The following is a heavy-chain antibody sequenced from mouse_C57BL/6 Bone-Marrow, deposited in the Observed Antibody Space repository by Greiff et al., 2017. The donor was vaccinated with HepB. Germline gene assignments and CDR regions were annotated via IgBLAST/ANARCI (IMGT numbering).Heavy chain of an antibody. V-gene: IGHV1-69*01. J-gene: IGHJ2*01. CDR3: ARERVLYYFDY. Sequence: QVQLQQPGAELVMPGASVKLSCKASGYTFTSYWMHWVKQRPGQGLEWIGEIDPSDSYTNYNQKFKGKSTLTVDKSSSTAYMQLSSLTSEDSAVYHCARERVLYYFDYWGQGTTLTVSS. CDR2: IDPSDSYT. CDR1: GYTFTSYW.